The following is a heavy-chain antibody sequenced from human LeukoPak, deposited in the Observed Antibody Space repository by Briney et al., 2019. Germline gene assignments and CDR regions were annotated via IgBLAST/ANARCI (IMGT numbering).Heavy chain of an antibody. V-gene: IGHV4-59*01. CDR3: ARRDSSRWREGSFDI. CDR2: IYYSGSTT. CDR1: GGSISNYY. D-gene: IGHD4-11*01. Sequence: SETLSLTCTVSGGSISNYYWTWIRQPPGKGLEWIGHIYYSGSTTSLNPSLKSRVTISLDTSKSQFSLKLSSVTTADTAVYYCARRDSSRWREGSFDIWGQGTMVTVSS. J-gene: IGHJ3*02.